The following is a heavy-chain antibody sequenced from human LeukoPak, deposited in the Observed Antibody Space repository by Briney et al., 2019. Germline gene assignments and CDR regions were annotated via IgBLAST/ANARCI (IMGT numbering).Heavy chain of an antibody. J-gene: IGHJ6*03. V-gene: IGHV3-30*03. CDR1: GFTFDDYA. D-gene: IGHD3-10*01. Sequence: GGSLRLSCAASGFTFDDYAMHWVRHAPGKGLEWVTLISYDGSTKYYSDSVKGRFTISRDNSKNTLYLQMNNLRVDDTAVYYCARSLRVRGVPDYMDVWGKGTTVTVYS. CDR2: ISYDGSTK. CDR3: ARSLRVRGVPDYMDV.